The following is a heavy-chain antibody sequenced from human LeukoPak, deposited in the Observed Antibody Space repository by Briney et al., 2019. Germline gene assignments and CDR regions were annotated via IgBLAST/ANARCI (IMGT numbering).Heavy chain of an antibody. Sequence: GGSLRLSCAASGFTVSNNYMTWVRQAPGKGLEWVSIIFAGVGTYYADSVRGRFTISRDNAKNTLHLQMTSLRAEDTAVYYCARGGPDSSDYSSLFDYWGRGILVTVSS. CDR3: ARGGPDSSDYSSLFDY. J-gene: IGHJ4*02. CDR1: GFTVSNNY. CDR2: IFAGVGT. V-gene: IGHV3-53*01. D-gene: IGHD3-22*01.